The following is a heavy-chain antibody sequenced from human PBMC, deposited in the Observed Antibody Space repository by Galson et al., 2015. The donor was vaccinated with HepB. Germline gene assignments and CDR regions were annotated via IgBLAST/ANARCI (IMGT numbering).Heavy chain of an antibody. Sequence: SLRLSCAASGFTFSSYSMNWVRQAPGKGLEWVSYISSSSSTIYYADSAKGRFTISRDNAKNSLYLQMNSLRAEDTAVYYCATLDGPRGYWGQGTLVTVSS. J-gene: IGHJ4*02. CDR3: ATLDGPRGY. CDR2: ISSSSSTI. CDR1: GFTFSSYS. D-gene: IGHD1-1*01. V-gene: IGHV3-48*01.